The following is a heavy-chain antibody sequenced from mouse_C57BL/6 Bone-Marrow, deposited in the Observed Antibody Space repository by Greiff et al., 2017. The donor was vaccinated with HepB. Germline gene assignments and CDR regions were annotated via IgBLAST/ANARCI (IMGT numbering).Heavy chain of an antibody. Sequence: QVQLQQPGAELVKPGASVKLSCKASGYTFTSYWMQWVKQRPGQGLEWIGEIDPSDSYTNYNQKFKGKATLTVDTSSSTAYMQLSSLTSEDSAVYYCARDDYDEKAWFAYWGQGTLVTVSA. D-gene: IGHD2-4*01. CDR1: GYTFTSYW. J-gene: IGHJ3*01. CDR2: IDPSDSYT. V-gene: IGHV1-50*01. CDR3: ARDDYDEKAWFAY.